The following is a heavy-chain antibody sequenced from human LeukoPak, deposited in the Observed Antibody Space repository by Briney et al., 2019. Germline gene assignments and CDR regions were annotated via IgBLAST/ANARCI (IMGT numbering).Heavy chain of an antibody. CDR1: GITFSSYS. J-gene: IGHJ4*02. Sequence: GGSLRLSCAASGITFSSYSMNWVRPAPGKGLEWVSSISSSSSYIHYADSVKGRFTISRHNAKNSPYLQMNSLRAEDTAVYYCARESEYSTNAFDYWGQGTLVTVSS. V-gene: IGHV3-21*01. CDR3: ARESEYSTNAFDY. CDR2: ISSSSSYI. D-gene: IGHD6-6*01.